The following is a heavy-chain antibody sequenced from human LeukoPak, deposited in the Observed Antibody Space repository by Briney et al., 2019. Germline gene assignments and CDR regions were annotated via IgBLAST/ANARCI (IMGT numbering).Heavy chain of an antibody. CDR1: GFTFSSCG. CDR3: ARDLRRHIVVVTAIRYYYYGMDV. CDR2: ISYDGSNK. D-gene: IGHD2-21*02. V-gene: IGHV3-30*03. Sequence: PGGSLRLSCAASGFTFSSCGMHWVRQAPGKGLEWVAVISYDGSNKYYADSVKGRFTISRDNSKNTLYLQMNSLGAEDTAVYYCARDLRRHIVVVTAIRYYYYGMDVWGQGTTVTVSS. J-gene: IGHJ6*02.